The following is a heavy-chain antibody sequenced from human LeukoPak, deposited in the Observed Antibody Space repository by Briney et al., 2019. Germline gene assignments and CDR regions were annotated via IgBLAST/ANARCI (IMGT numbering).Heavy chain of an antibody. J-gene: IGHJ5*02. CDR1: GFTFSTYG. CDR2: ISSSGTYI. D-gene: IGHD3-22*01. Sequence: GGSLRLSCATSGFTFSTYGMNWVRQAPGKGLEWVSSISSSGTYIYYADSVKGRFTISRDNAKNSLYLQMNSLRAEDTAVYYCAREVNYYDSSGYYNWFDPWGQGTLVTVSS. V-gene: IGHV3-21*01. CDR3: AREVNYYDSSGYYNWFDP.